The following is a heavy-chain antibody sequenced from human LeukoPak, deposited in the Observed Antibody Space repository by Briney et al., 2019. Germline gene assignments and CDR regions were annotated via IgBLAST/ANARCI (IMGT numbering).Heavy chain of an antibody. J-gene: IGHJ5*02. D-gene: IGHD2-8*01. Sequence: GGSLRLSCAASGFSFSDYGTHWVRQAPGKGLEWVTFMQYDGSVIFYADSVKGRFTISRDNSKNTVYLQMSSLRTEDTAVYFCAQDVPIERVPGVGPGSWGQGTLVTVSS. CDR3: AQDVPIERVPGVGPGS. CDR1: GFSFSDYG. V-gene: IGHV3-30*02. CDR2: MQYDGSVI.